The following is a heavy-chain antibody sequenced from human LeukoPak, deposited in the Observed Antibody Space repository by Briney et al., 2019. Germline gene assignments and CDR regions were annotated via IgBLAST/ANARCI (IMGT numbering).Heavy chain of an antibody. CDR2: IKQDGSEK. D-gene: IGHD3-22*01. CDR1: GFTFSSYW. CDR3: ARDSNYDTSGHYY. J-gene: IGHJ4*02. V-gene: IGHV3-7*03. Sequence: GGSLRLSCAASGFTFSSYWMSWVRQAPGKGLEWVANIKQDGSEKYYMDSVKGRLTVSRDNAKNSVYLQMNSLRAEDTAVYYCARDSNYDTSGHYYWGQGTLVTVSS.